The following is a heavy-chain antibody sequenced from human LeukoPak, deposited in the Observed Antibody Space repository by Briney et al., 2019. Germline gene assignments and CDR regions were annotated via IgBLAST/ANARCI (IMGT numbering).Heavy chain of an antibody. CDR1: GYSISSGYY. Sequence: PSETLSLTCTVSGYSISSGYYWGWIRQPPGKGLEWIGSIYPSGTTYYNPSLKTRVTISVDTSKNQFSLKLSSVTAADTAVYFCARAYSSSWYFNWFDPWGQGTLVTVSS. CDR2: IYPSGTT. V-gene: IGHV4-38-2*02. J-gene: IGHJ5*02. D-gene: IGHD6-13*01. CDR3: ARAYSSSWYFNWFDP.